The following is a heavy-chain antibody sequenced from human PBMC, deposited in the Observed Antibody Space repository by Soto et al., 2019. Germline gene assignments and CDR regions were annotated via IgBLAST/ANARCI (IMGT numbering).Heavy chain of an antibody. Sequence: QVQLVQSGAEVKKPGASVKVSCKVSGGTFCSFDISWLRQAPGQRLQWMVGIIPAFGPANYAPKFQGTVSRTADDSATTLYMELSSLSSDDTGVSYCARSGPYCNVGSFYFQYLGQGTLGTVAS. CDR3: ARSGPYCNVGSFYFQY. CDR1: GGTFCSFD. J-gene: IGHJ1*01. V-gene: IGHV1-69*01. D-gene: IGHD2-15*01. CDR2: IIPAFGPA.